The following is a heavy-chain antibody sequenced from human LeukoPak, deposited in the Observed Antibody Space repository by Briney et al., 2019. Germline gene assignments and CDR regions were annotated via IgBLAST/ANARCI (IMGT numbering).Heavy chain of an antibody. V-gene: IGHV3-48*04. Sequence: GGSLRLSCAASGFTFSTYSMNWVRQAPGKGLEWLSYITSSSGNIYYADSVRGRFTISRDNAKNSLYLQMNSLRAEDTAVYYCARDTSLRYSSSWGAFDIWGQGTMVTVSS. D-gene: IGHD6-13*01. CDR2: ITSSSGNI. CDR3: ARDTSLRYSSSWGAFDI. CDR1: GFTFSTYS. J-gene: IGHJ3*02.